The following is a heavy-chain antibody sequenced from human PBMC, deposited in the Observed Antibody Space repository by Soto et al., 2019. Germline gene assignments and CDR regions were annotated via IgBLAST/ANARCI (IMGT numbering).Heavy chain of an antibody. CDR2: ISGSGDST. D-gene: IGHD5-12*01. J-gene: IGHJ4*02. Sequence: GGSLRPSCAASGFTFSNYAMSWVRQAPGKGLEWVSGISGSGDSTYYADSVKGRFTVSRDNSKSTLYLQMNSLRAEDTAVYYCAKYPEYSVYDGTYFDSWGQGTLVTVSS. CDR1: GFTFSNYA. CDR3: AKYPEYSVYDGTYFDS. V-gene: IGHV3-23*01.